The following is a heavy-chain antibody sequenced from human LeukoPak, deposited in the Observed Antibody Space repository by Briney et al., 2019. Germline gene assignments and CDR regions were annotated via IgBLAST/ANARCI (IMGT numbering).Heavy chain of an antibody. V-gene: IGHV6-1*01. CDR2: TYYRSKWYY. Sequence: SQTLSLTCDISGDTVSSNSAAWNWIRQSPSRGLEWLGRTYYRSKWYYDYAVSVKSRITISPDTSKNQFSLQLNSVTADDTAVYNCAREFALDFWGQGTTVTVSP. CDR3: AREFALDF. J-gene: IGHJ3*01. CDR1: GDTVSSNSAA.